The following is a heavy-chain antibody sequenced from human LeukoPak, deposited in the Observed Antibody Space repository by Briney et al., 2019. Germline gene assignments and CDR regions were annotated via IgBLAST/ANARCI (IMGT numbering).Heavy chain of an antibody. J-gene: IGHJ4*02. CDR1: GGSFSVYY. D-gene: IGHD3-16*01. V-gene: IGHV4-34*01. Sequence: SETLSLTCAVYGGSFSVYYWSWIRQPPGKGLEWIGEINHSGSTNYNPSLKSRVTISVDTSKNQFSLKLSSVTAADTAVYYCARARAEGSSLGYFDYWGQGTLVTVSS. CDR2: INHSGST. CDR3: ARARAEGSSLGYFDY.